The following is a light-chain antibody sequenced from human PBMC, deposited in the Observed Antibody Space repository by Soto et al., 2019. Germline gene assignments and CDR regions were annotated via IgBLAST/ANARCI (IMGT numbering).Light chain of an antibody. Sequence: TQSPTTMSVSLGERATLSCWASQSVNSTLAWYQQKPGQAPRLLLFAASTRATGIPPRFSGSGSGTDFTLTISRLEPEDFAVYYCQQYGSSPITFGQGTRLE. CDR2: AAS. CDR3: QQYGSSPIT. CDR1: QSVNST. J-gene: IGKJ5*01. V-gene: IGKV3-20*01.